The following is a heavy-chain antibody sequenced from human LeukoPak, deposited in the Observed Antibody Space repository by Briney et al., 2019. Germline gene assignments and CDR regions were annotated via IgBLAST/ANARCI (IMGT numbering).Heavy chain of an antibody. Sequence: ASVKVSCKASGYTFTGYYMHWVRQAPGQGLEWMGWINPNSGGTNYAQKFQGRVTMTRDTSISTAYMELSRLRSDDTAVYYCARGRWSPRYCSGGSCYSVIWFDPWGQGTLVTVSS. D-gene: IGHD2-15*01. CDR2: INPNSGGT. J-gene: IGHJ5*02. CDR3: ARGRWSPRYCSGGSCYSVIWFDP. CDR1: GYTFTGYY. V-gene: IGHV1-2*02.